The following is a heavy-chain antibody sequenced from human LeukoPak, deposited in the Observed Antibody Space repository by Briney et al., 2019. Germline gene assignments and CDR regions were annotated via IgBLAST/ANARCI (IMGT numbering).Heavy chain of an antibody. D-gene: IGHD6-13*01. CDR3: ARAQQQLSTGY. V-gene: IGHV1-2*02. CDR2: IIPNSGVT. CDR1: GYTFTGYY. J-gene: IGHJ4*02. Sequence: ASVKVSCKASGYTFTGYYMHWVRQAPGQGLEWMGWIIPNSGVTNYAQKFQGRVTMTRDTSISTAYMELSRLRSDDTAVYYCARAQQQLSTGYWGQGTLVTVSS.